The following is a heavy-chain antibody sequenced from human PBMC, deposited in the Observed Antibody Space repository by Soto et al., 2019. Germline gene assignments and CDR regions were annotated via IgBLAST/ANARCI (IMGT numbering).Heavy chain of an antibody. J-gene: IGHJ6*02. V-gene: IGHV3-30*18. CDR2: ISYDGSNK. Sequence: PGGSLRRSCAASGFTFSSYGMHWVRQAPGKGLEWVAVISYDGSNKYYADSVKGRFTISRDNSKNTLYLQMNSLRAEDTAVYYCAKDMRGITIFGVVPRPHIYCGMDDWGQRTTFTVSS. D-gene: IGHD3-3*01. CDR3: AKDMRGITIFGVVPRPHIYCGMDD. CDR1: GFTFSSYG.